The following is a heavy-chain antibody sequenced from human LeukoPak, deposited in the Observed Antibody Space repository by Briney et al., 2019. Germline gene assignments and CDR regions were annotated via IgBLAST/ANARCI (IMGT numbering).Heavy chain of an antibody. Sequence: GGSLRLTCAASGFTISTYTMNWVRQAPGKGLEWVSWISDTSKFMFYADSVKGRFTVSRDDAKSSLYLQMNSLTAEDTALYYCWRDHRYFEILTGSVPPLRSIDYWGQGTLVTVSS. CDR3: WRDHRYFEILTGSVPPLRSIDY. V-gene: IGHV3-21*01. CDR2: ISDTSKFM. J-gene: IGHJ4*02. CDR1: GFTISTYT. D-gene: IGHD3-9*01.